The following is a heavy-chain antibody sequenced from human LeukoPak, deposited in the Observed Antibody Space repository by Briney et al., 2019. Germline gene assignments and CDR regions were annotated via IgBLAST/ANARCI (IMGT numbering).Heavy chain of an antibody. V-gene: IGHV1-46*01. CDR2: INPSGCST. D-gene: IGHD3-16*01. CDR1: GYTFTGYY. J-gene: IGHJ6*02. CDR3: ARGAFGFDYYYGMDV. Sequence: ASVKVSCKASGYTFTGYYVHWVRQAPGQGLEWMGIINPSGCSTSYAQKFQGRVTMTRDTSTSTVYMELSSLRSEDTAVYYCARGAFGFDYYYGMDVWGQGTTVTVSS.